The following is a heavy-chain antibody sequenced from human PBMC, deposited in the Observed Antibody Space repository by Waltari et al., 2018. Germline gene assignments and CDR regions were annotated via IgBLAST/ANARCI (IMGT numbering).Heavy chain of an antibody. CDR3: VRDLFDF. Sequence: EVQPVESGGGLVQPGESLRLSCVVSRFTVSRYWMSWIRQAPGKGLEWVATIKEDGSAKYYVDSVRGRCTISRDNAQNSLYLQMNSLRAEDTAVYYCVRDLFDFWGQGTLVTVSS. V-gene: IGHV3-7*03. J-gene: IGHJ4*02. CDR1: RFTVSRYW. CDR2: IKEDGSAK.